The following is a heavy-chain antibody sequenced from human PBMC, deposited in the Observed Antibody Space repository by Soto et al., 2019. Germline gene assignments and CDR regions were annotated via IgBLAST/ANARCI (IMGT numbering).Heavy chain of an antibody. CDR2: IGTSGKTI. D-gene: IGHD4-4*01. Sequence: EVQLVESGGGLIQAGGSLRLFCAVSGFTFSRYEMNWVRQAPGKGLEWVSDIGTSGKTIYYADSVRGRFTISRDNAKNSLYLQMNSLRDEDTAVYYCARDPAIYSGNFDYGLDVWGQGTTVTVSS. V-gene: IGHV3-48*03. CDR3: ARDPAIYSGNFDYGLDV. CDR1: GFTFSRYE. J-gene: IGHJ6*02.